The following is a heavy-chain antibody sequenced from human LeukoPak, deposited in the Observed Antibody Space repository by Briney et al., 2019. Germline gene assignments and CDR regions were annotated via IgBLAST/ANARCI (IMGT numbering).Heavy chain of an antibody. CDR2: IYYSGST. D-gene: IGHD4-17*01. Sequence: SSETLSLTCTVSGGSISSSSYYWGWIRQPPGKGLEWIGSIYYSGSTYYNPSLKSRVTISVDTSKNQFSLKLSSVTAADTAVYYCARQWMTTVTRASVTDNWFDPWGQGTLVTVSS. CDR3: ARQWMTTVTRASVTDNWFDP. J-gene: IGHJ5*02. CDR1: GGSISSSSYY. V-gene: IGHV4-39*01.